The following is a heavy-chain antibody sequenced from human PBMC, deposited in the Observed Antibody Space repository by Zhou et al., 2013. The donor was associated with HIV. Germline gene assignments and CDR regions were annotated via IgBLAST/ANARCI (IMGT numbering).Heavy chain of an antibody. CDR1: GYRFTNYW. Sequence: EVQLVQSGPAMKESGESLKISCKGSGYRFTNYWIAWVRQMPGKGLEWMGIIFPDDSDLPDTVRPSKARSPISADKSINTAYLQWSSLKASDTAMYYCARQDSVGPDLYYYYGMDVWGQGTTVTVSS. V-gene: IGHV5-51*01. CDR2: IFPDDSDLP. J-gene: IGHJ6*02. D-gene: IGHD1-26*01. CDR3: ARQDSVGPDLYYYYGMDV.